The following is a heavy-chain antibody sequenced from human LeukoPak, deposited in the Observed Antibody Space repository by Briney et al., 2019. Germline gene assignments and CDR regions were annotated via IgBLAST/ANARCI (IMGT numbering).Heavy chain of an antibody. CDR2: IKQDGSDK. D-gene: IGHD3-22*01. CDR1: GFTFSSYW. Sequence: GGSLRLSCAASGFTFSSYWMSWVRQAPGKGLEWVANIKQDGSDKYYVDSVKGRFTISRDNAKNSLYLQMNSLRAEDTAVYYCAKAPGLYYYDSSGAPDYWGQGTLVTVSS. CDR3: AKAPGLYYYDSSGAPDY. V-gene: IGHV3-7*03. J-gene: IGHJ4*02.